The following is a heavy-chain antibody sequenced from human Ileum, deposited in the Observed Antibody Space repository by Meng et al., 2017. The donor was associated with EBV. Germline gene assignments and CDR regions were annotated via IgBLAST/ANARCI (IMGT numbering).Heavy chain of an antibody. V-gene: IGHV4-4*02. CDR1: VDSMISDIW. CDR2: VYHRGDT. CDR3: GRDQGRELIDH. D-gene: IGHD1-7*01. J-gene: IGHJ4*02. Sequence: QVQPPGSGQGLVKPSGTRSLTCTVSVDSMISDIWWSWVRQTPGKGLEWIGEVYHRGDTNYNPSLKSRVDITVDKSKNQFYLSLFSVTAADTAVYYCGRDQGRELIDHWGQGTLVTVSS.